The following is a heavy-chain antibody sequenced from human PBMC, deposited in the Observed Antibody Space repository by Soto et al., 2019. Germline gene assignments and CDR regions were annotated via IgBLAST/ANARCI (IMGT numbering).Heavy chain of an antibody. Sequence: EVQLVESGGGLVQPGGSLRLSCAASGFTFSSYWMHWVRQAPGKGLVWVSRINSDGSSTSYADSVKGRFPISRDNAKNTLYLQMNSMRAEDTAVYYCARWGNIVATGASGYYYGMDVWGQGTTVNVSS. CDR2: INSDGSST. V-gene: IGHV3-74*01. CDR1: GFTFSSYW. D-gene: IGHD5-12*01. J-gene: IGHJ6*02. CDR3: ARWGNIVATGASGYYYGMDV.